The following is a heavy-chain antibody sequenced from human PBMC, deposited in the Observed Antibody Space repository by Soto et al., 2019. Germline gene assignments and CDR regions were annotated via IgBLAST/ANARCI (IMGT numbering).Heavy chain of an antibody. CDR2: INPNSGGT. CDR3: ARDQLLGACGFSPFGDYYHRMDV. D-gene: IGHD3-16*01. CDR1: GYTFTGYH. V-gene: IGHV1-2*02. Sequence: ASVKVSCKASGYTFTGYHMHWVRQAPGQGLEWMGWINPNSGGTNYAQKFQGRVTMTRDTSISTAYMELSRLRSDDTAVYYCARDQLLGACGFSPFGDYYHRMDVWGQGPRVTVSS. J-gene: IGHJ6*02.